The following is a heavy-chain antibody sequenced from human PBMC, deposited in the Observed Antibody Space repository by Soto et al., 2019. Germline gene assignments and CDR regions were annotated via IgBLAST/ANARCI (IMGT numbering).Heavy chain of an antibody. Sequence: EVQLLESGGGLVQPGGSLRLSCAASGFTFSSYAMSWVRQAPGKGLEWVSAISGSGGSTYYADSVKGRFTISRDNSKNTLYLQMNSLRAEDTVVYYCAKAPVTIFGVVIQGHYFDYWGQGTLVTVSS. CDR2: ISGSGGST. CDR1: GFTFSSYA. V-gene: IGHV3-23*01. J-gene: IGHJ4*02. D-gene: IGHD3-3*01. CDR3: AKAPVTIFGVVIQGHYFDY.